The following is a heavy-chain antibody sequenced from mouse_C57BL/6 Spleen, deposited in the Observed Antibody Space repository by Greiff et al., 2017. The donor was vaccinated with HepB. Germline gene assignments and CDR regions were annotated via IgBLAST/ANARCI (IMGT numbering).Heavy chain of an antibody. Sequence: VQLKESGPGLVKPSQSLSLTCSVTGYSITSGYYWNWIRQFPGNKLEWMGYISYDGSNNYNPSLKNRISITRDTSKNQFFLKLNSVTTEDTATYYCARGAGTGAMDYWGQGTSVTVSS. CDR3: ARGAGTGAMDY. V-gene: IGHV3-6*01. J-gene: IGHJ4*01. D-gene: IGHD4-1*01. CDR2: ISYDGSN. CDR1: GYSITSGYY.